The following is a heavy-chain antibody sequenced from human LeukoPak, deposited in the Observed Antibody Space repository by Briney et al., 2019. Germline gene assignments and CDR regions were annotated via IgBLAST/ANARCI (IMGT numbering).Heavy chain of an antibody. CDR2: ISAGGTYI. J-gene: IGHJ4*02. V-gene: IGHV3-21*01. CDR3: AREDYSNAFDY. Sequence: GGSLRLSCAASGFIFISYGINWVRQAPGKGLEWVSSISAGGTYIFYADSVKGRFTISRDNAKNSLYLQMNSLRAEDKAVYYCAREDYSNAFDYWGQGTLVTVSS. D-gene: IGHD4-11*01. CDR1: GFIFISYG.